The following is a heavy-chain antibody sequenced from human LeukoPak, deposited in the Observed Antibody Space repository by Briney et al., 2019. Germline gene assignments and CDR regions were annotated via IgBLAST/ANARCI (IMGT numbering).Heavy chain of an antibody. V-gene: IGHV3-23*01. CDR2: ITGSGSDT. Sequence: PGGSLRLSCEASGFTFSSYAMNWVRQVPGKGLEWVSSITGSGSDTYFVDSVKGRFTISRDNSKNTLYLQLNSLRAEDTAVYYCAKGTEGYCSGTICYPFDYWGRGTLVTVS. CDR1: GFTFSSYA. CDR3: AKGTEGYCSGTICYPFDY. D-gene: IGHD2-15*01. J-gene: IGHJ4*02.